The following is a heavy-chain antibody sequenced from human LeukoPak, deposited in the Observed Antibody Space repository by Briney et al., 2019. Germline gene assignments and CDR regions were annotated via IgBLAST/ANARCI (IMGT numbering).Heavy chain of an antibody. Sequence: GESLKISCKGSGYSFTSYWIGWVRQMPGKGLEWMGIIYPGDSDTRYSPSFQGQVTISADKSISTAYLQWSSLKASDTAMYYCARQKRVAGPYWYFDLWGRGTLVTVSS. D-gene: IGHD6-19*01. V-gene: IGHV5-51*01. CDR2: IYPGDSDT. J-gene: IGHJ2*01. CDR1: GYSFTSYW. CDR3: ARQKRVAGPYWYFDL.